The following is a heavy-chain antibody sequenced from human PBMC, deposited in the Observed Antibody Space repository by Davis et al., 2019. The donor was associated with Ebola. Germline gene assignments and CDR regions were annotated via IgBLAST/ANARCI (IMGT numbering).Heavy chain of an antibody. Sequence: ASVKVSCKASAYTFTSYGISWVRQAPGQGLEWMGWISAYNGNTNYAQKLQGRVTMTTDTSTSTAYMELRSLRPDDTAVYYCARAQFPTTSDHWGQGTLVTVSS. D-gene: IGHD1-1*01. V-gene: IGHV1-18*04. CDR2: ISAYNGNT. CDR1: AYTFTSYG. J-gene: IGHJ4*02. CDR3: ARAQFPTTSDH.